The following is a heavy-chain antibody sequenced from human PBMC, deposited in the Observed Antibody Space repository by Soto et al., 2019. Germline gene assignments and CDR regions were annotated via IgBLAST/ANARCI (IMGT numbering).Heavy chain of an antibody. J-gene: IGHJ4*02. CDR3: ARAPRNWGFDF. CDR1: GYTFTSYD. CDR2: MNPVSGDT. D-gene: IGHD7-27*01. V-gene: IGHV1-8*01. Sequence: QVQLVQSGAEVKKPGASVKVSCKASGYTFTSYDFNWVRQATGQGPEWLGWMNPVSGDTGYSQKFQGRVTMTSDTSRSTACLELSSLRSEDTAVYYCARAPRNWGFDFWGQGTQVTVSS.